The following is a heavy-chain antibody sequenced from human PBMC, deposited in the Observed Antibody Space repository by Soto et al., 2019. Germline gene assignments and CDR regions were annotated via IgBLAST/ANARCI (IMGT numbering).Heavy chain of an antibody. D-gene: IGHD6-19*01. Sequence: GGSLRLSCAASGFTFSSYGMHWVRQAPGKGLEWVAVISYDGSNKYYADSVKGRFTISRDNSKNTLYLQMNSLRAEDTAVYYCAKDLPDSSGWYPWFDPWGQGTLVTVSS. V-gene: IGHV3-30*18. CDR3: AKDLPDSSGWYPWFDP. CDR2: ISYDGSNK. CDR1: GFTFSSYG. J-gene: IGHJ5*02.